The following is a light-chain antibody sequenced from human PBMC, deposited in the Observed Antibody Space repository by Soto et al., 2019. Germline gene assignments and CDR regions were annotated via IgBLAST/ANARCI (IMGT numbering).Light chain of an antibody. CDR1: SSNIGSNA. Sequence: QSVLTQPPSASGTPGQRVTISCSGSSSNIGSNAVNWYQQLPGTAPKLLIYTFAQRPSGVPDRFSGSKSGTSASLAISGLQSEDEADYYCAAWDDSLSAWVFGGGTKVTVL. J-gene: IGLJ3*02. CDR3: AAWDDSLSAWV. CDR2: TFA. V-gene: IGLV1-44*01.